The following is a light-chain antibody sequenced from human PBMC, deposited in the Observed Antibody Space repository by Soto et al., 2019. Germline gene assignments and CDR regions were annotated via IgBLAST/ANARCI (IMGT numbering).Light chain of an antibody. CDR3: SSYTTRTALVV. Sequence: QSALTQPASVSGSPGQSITISCTGTSGDIGSYNFVSWYQQYPGKAPKLIIYEVSHRPSGVSNRFSGSKSGHTASLAISGLQAEDEADYYCSSYTTRTALVVFGGGTKLTVL. J-gene: IGLJ3*02. CDR1: SGDIGSYNF. CDR2: EVS. V-gene: IGLV2-14*01.